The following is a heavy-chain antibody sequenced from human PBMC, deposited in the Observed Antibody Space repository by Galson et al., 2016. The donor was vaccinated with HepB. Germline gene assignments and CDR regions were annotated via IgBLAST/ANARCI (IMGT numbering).Heavy chain of an antibody. CDR2: IPHDGSKA. J-gene: IGHJ6*02. Sequence: SLRLSCATAGFTFSSYGMHWVRQAPGKGLEWVAVIPHDGSKASYADFAKGRFTISRDNSKNTMYLQMSSLRTEVSAIYYCAKPQRFGVAESYYYSMDVWGQGTTVTVSS. CDR3: AKPQRFGVAESYYYSMDV. D-gene: IGHD3-10*01. CDR1: GFTFSSYG. V-gene: IGHV3-30*18.